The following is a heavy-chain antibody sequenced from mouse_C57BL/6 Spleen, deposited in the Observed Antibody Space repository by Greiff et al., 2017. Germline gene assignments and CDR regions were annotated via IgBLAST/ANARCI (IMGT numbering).Heavy chain of an antibody. D-gene: IGHD1-1*01. Sequence: VQLQQSGPELVKPGASVKIPCKASGYTFTDYNMDWVKQSHGKSLEWIGDINPNTGGTIYNQKFKGKATLTVDKSSSTAYMELRSLTSEDTAVYYCARTVVASFDYWGQGTTLTVSS. J-gene: IGHJ2*01. CDR2: INPNTGGT. CDR1: GYTFTDYN. V-gene: IGHV1-18*01. CDR3: ARTVVASFDY.